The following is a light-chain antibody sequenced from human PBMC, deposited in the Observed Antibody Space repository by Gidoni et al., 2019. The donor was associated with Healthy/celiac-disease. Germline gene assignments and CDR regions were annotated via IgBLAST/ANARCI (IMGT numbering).Light chain of an antibody. CDR1: QSISSY. V-gene: IGKV1-39*01. CDR3: QQSYSTPPTT. CDR2: AAS. Sequence: DIQMTQSPSSLSASVGDRATITCRASQSISSYLNWYQQKPGKAPKLLIYAASSLQSGVPSRFSGSGSGTDFTLTISSLQPEDFATYYWQQSYSTPPTTFGPGTKVDIK. J-gene: IGKJ3*01.